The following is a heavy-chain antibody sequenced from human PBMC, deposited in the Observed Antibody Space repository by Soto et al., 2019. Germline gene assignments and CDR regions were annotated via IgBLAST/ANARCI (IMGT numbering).Heavy chain of an antibody. CDR3: ARSGADIRGWSHHLDY. CDR2: TYYRSKWYN. Sequence: SQTLSLTCAISGYSVSSNSAAWTWMSQSPSRGLEWLGRTYYRSKWYNDYAVSVKSRITINPDTYKNQFSLQLNSVTPEDTAVYYCARSGADIRGWSHHLDYWGQGTLVTVSS. D-gene: IGHD6-19*01. V-gene: IGHV6-1*01. J-gene: IGHJ4*02. CDR1: GYSVSSNSAA.